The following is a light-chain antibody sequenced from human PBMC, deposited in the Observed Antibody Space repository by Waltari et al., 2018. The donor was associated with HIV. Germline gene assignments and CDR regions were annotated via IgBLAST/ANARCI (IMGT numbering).Light chain of an antibody. J-gene: IGLJ3*02. Sequence: SVLTQPPSVSAAPGPKVTTSRSGTSPHIGNDYVSWYQHLPGAAPKLLIYDNNQRPSGIPDRFSGSKSGTSATLAITGLQTGDEADYYCGTWDTSLSGAVFGGGTKLTVL. V-gene: IGLV1-51*01. CDR3: GTWDTSLSGAV. CDR2: DNN. CDR1: SPHIGNDY.